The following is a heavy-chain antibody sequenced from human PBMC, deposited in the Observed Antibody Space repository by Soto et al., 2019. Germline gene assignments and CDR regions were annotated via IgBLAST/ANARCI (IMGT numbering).Heavy chain of an antibody. J-gene: IGHJ2*01. CDR2: IIPIFGTA. D-gene: IGHD1-1*01. CDR3: ARGGNAVINYWYFDL. Sequence: SVKVSCKASGGTFSSYAISWVRQAPGQGLEWMGGIIPIFGTANYAQKFQGRVTITADESTSTAYMELSSLRSEDTAVYYCARGGNAVINYWYFDLWGRGTLVTVSS. V-gene: IGHV1-69*13. CDR1: GGTFSSYA.